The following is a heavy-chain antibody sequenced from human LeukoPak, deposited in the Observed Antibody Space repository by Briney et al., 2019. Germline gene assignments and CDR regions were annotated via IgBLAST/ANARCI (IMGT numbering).Heavy chain of an antibody. J-gene: IGHJ4*02. V-gene: IGHV5-51*01. CDR3: ARVWDSSFDY. D-gene: IGHD6-19*01. Sequence: GESLKISCKGSGYSFTSNWIAWVRQMPGKGLEWMGIIYPADSNSKYSPSFQGQVTISADKSINTAYLQWSSLKSSDTAMYYCARVWDSSFDYWGQGTLVTVSS. CDR1: GYSFTSNW. CDR2: IYPADSNS.